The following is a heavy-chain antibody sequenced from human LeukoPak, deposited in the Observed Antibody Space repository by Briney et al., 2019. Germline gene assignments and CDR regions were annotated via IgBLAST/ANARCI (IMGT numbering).Heavy chain of an antibody. Sequence: SETLSLTCTVSGGSISSDSYYWTWIRQPAGKGLEWIGRVYTNGSTNYNPSLESRVTISIDTSKNHFSLKLSSVTAADTAVYYCAREGLGYCSGGSCYPNWFDPWGQGTLVIVSS. D-gene: IGHD2-15*01. V-gene: IGHV4-61*02. J-gene: IGHJ5*02. CDR3: AREGLGYCSGGSCYPNWFDP. CDR2: VYTNGST. CDR1: GGSISSDSYY.